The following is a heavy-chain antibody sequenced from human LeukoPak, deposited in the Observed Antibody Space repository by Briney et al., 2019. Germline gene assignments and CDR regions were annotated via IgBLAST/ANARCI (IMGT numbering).Heavy chain of an antibody. D-gene: IGHD2-15*01. CDR3: ASRYCSGGSCYYYYGMDV. Sequence: SETLSLTCAVYGRSFSGYYWSWIRQPPGKGLEWIGEINHSGSTNYNPSLKSRVTISVDTSKNQFSLKLSSVTAADTAVYYCASRYCSGGSCYYYYGMDVWGQGTTVTVSS. V-gene: IGHV4-34*01. J-gene: IGHJ6*02. CDR2: INHSGST. CDR1: GRSFSGYY.